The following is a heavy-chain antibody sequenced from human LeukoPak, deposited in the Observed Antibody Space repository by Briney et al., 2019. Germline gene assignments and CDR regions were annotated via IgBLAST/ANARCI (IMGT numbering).Heavy chain of an antibody. Sequence: PSETLSLTCTVSSGSISTYYCSWIRQPAGKGLEWIGRIYTSGSIDYNPSLKSRVTMSVDTFKTQFFLRLTSMTAADTAVYYCARESGQWPVYNYYMDVWGKGTTVTVPS. D-gene: IGHD6-19*01. CDR3: ARESGQWPVYNYYMDV. CDR1: SGSISTYY. J-gene: IGHJ6*03. V-gene: IGHV4-4*07. CDR2: IYTSGSI.